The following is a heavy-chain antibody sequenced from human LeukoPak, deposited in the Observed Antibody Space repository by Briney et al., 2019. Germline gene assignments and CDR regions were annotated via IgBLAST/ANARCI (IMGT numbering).Heavy chain of an antibody. D-gene: IGHD3-22*01. V-gene: IGHV4-59*01. CDR1: GGSMTSYY. CDR2: IYYSGNT. CDR3: ARGRAYYDSTGYSY. Sequence: SETLSLTSTVSGGSMTSYYWSWICQTPGKGLEWIAYIYYSGNTNDNPSIKSRVTRLVDTSKYQFSLKLSSVSAADTAVYYCARGRAYYDSTGYSYWGEGTLVTVSS. J-gene: IGHJ4*02.